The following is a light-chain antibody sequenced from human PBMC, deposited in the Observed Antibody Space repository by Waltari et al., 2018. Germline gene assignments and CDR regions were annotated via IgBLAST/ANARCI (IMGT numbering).Light chain of an antibody. CDR2: AAS. V-gene: IGKV3-11*01. CDR3: QQYSDWPLT. CDR1: QNIGNY. J-gene: IGKJ4*01. Sequence: EVVLTQSPATLSLSPGDRATLSCRASQNIGNYLAWYQQKPGQAPRLLIQAASNRATGVPARFSGSGSATDFTLTISSLQSEDFAVYYCQQYSDWPLTFGGGTKVEIK.